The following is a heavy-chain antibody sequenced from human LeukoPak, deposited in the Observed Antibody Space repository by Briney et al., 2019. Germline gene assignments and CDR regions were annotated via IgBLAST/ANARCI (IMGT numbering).Heavy chain of an antibody. Sequence: PGGSLRLSCAASGFTFSSYAMSWVRQAPGQGLEWLSAISGSGFSTHYADSVKGRITISRDNSKTTLFLQMNSLRAEDTALYYCAKDIEVAITGHYFDLWGRGTLVAVSS. CDR2: ISGSGFST. J-gene: IGHJ2*01. CDR3: AKDIEVAITGHYFDL. D-gene: IGHD3-22*01. V-gene: IGHV3-23*01. CDR1: GFTFSSYA.